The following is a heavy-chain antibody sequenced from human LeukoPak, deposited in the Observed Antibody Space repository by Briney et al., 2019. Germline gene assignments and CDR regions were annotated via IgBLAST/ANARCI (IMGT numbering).Heavy chain of an antibody. D-gene: IGHD3-16*02. Sequence: ASVKVSCKASGYTFTSYYMHWVRQAPGQGLEWMGITNPSGGSTSYAQKFQGRVTMTRDTSTSTVYMELSSLRSEDTAVYYCAREKYDYVWGSYRRGYYFDYWGQGTLVTVSS. CDR1: GYTFTSYY. CDR3: AREKYDYVWGSYRRGYYFDY. J-gene: IGHJ4*02. V-gene: IGHV1-46*01. CDR2: TNPSGGST.